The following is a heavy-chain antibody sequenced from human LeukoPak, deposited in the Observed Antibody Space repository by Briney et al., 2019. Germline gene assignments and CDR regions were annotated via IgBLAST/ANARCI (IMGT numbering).Heavy chain of an antibody. D-gene: IGHD6-13*01. CDR1: GGSISSYY. V-gene: IGHV4-59*12. CDR3: ARTDRVSWFDP. CDR2: TYYSGSS. Sequence: SETLSLTCTVSGGSISSYYWSWIRQPPGKGLEWIGYTYYSGSSYYNPSLKSRVTISVDTSKNEFSLNLSSVTAADTAVYYCARTDRVSWFDPWGQGTLVTVSS. J-gene: IGHJ5*02.